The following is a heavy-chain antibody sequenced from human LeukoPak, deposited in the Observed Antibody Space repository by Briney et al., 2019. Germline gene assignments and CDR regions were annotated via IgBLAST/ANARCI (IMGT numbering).Heavy chain of an antibody. Sequence: PGGSLRLSCGASGFTLSSLAMHWVRQAPGKGLEWVSSSGTRSGTKYYADSVMGRFTISRDSAMNSVSLQINSLRAEDTAVYYCLLQMTYGELSDPDFRGQGTLVTVSS. V-gene: IGHV3-21*01. CDR3: LLQMTYGELSDPDF. J-gene: IGHJ4*02. CDR2: SGTRSGTK. CDR1: GFTLSSLA. D-gene: IGHD3-16*02.